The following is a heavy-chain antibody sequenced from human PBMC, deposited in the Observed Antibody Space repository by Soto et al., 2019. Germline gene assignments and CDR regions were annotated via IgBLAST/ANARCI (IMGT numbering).Heavy chain of an antibody. CDR1: GGSFSGYY. V-gene: IGHV4-34*01. J-gene: IGHJ4*02. CDR3: ARDKITGLFDY. D-gene: IGHD2-8*02. Sequence: SETLSLTCAVFGGSFSGYYWTWIRQPPGTGLEWIGEINHSGSTNYNPSLKSRVTISVDTSKNQFSLKLTSVTAADTAVYYCARDKITGLFDYWGQGTPVTVSS. CDR2: INHSGST.